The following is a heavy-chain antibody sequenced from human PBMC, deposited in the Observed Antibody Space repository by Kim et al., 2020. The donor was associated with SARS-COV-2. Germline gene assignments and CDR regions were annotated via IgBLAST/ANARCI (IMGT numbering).Heavy chain of an antibody. D-gene: IGHD3-16*02. CDR3: ASLRLGELSLGLYNWFDP. CDR1: GYTFTSYA. CDR2: INTNTGNP. J-gene: IGHJ5*02. V-gene: IGHV7-4-1*02. Sequence: ASVKVSCKASGYTFTSYAMNWVRQAPGQGLEWMGWINTNTGNPTYAQGFTGRFVFSLDTSVSTAYLQISSLKAEDTAVYYCASLRLGELSLGLYNWFDPWSQGTLVTVSS.